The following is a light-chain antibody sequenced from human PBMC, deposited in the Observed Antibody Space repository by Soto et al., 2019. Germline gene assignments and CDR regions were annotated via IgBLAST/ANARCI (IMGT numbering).Light chain of an antibody. CDR2: KAS. CDR3: QHYNSYSEA. CDR1: QTISSW. J-gene: IGKJ1*01. Sequence: DIQMTQSPSTLSGSVGDRVTITCRASQTISSWLAWYQQKPGKAPKLLIYKASTVKSGVPSRFSGSGSGTEYTLTISSLQPDDFATYYCQHYNSYSEAFGQGTNVDIK. V-gene: IGKV1-5*03.